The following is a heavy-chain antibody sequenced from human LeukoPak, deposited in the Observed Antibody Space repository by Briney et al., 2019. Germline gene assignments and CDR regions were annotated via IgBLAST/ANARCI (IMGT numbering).Heavy chain of an antibody. CDR3: ARERSNGGLRLDF. J-gene: IGHJ4*02. CDR2: INPNSGVT. Sequence: GASVKVSCKASGYTFTDYYMHWVRQAPGQGLEWMGWINPNSGVTNYAQNFQGRVTMTRDTSISTAYMELTWLSSDDTAVYYCARERSNGGLRLDFWGQGTLVTAPS. D-gene: IGHD3-16*01. CDR1: GYTFTDYY. V-gene: IGHV1-2*02.